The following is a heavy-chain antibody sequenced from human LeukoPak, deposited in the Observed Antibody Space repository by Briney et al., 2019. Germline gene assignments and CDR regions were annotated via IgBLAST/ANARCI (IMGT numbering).Heavy chain of an antibody. CDR2: ISNNGGYT. Sequence: GGSLRLSCAASGFTFSSSAMSWDRQASGKGLEWVSAISNNGGYTYYADSVQGRFTISRDNSKSTLCLQMNSLRAEDTAVYYCAKQLGYCSDGSCYFPYWGQGTLVTVSS. V-gene: IGHV3-23*01. D-gene: IGHD2-15*01. CDR1: GFTFSSSA. J-gene: IGHJ4*02. CDR3: AKQLGYCSDGSCYFPY.